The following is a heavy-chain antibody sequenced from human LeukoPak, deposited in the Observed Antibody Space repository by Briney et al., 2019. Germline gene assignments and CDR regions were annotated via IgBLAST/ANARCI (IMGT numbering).Heavy chain of an antibody. J-gene: IGHJ4*02. CDR1: GFSFTAYW. CDR2: STTDDSTT. CDR3: ARGDAYSFDY. Sequence: GGSLRLSCAASGFSFTAYWIHWVRQAPGRGLVWVSRSTTDDSTTTYADSVKGRFTISRDNAKNTLYLQMNSLSADDTAVYYCARGDAYSFDYWGQGALVTVSS. D-gene: IGHD3-16*01. V-gene: IGHV3-74*01.